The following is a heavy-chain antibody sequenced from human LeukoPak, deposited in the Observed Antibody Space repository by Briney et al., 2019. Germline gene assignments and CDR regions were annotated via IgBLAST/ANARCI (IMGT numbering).Heavy chain of an antibody. D-gene: IGHD5-12*01. CDR2: ISSSSSYT. CDR3: ARGYKLVAKKPYFDY. Sequence: GGSLRLSCAASGFTFSDYYMSWIRQAPGKGLEWVSYISSSSSYTNYADSVKGRFTISRDNAKNSLYLQMNSLRAEDTAVDYCARGYKLVAKKPYFDYWGQGTLVTVSS. CDR1: GFTFSDYY. J-gene: IGHJ4*02. V-gene: IGHV3-11*05.